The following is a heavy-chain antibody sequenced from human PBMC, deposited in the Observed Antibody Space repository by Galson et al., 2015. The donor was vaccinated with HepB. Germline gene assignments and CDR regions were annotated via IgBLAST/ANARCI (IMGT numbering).Heavy chain of an antibody. D-gene: IGHD2-8*01. J-gene: IGHJ4*02. Sequence: CAISGDSVSSDTAAWNWIRQSPSRGLEWLGRTYYRSKWDNEYAVSVKGRRTFNPDASKNQLSLQLNSVTPDDTAVYYCAGGVSYFDFWGPGTQVTVSS. CDR1: GDSVSSDTAA. V-gene: IGHV6-1*01. CDR2: TYYRSKWDN. CDR3: AGGVSYFDF.